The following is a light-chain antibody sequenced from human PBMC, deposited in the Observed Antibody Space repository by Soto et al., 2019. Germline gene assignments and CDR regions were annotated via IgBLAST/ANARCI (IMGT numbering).Light chain of an antibody. CDR3: QKYGSVPLT. V-gene: IGKV1-27*01. Sequence: DLQVTQSPSSLSASVGDRVTITCRATQAIRNYLAWYQQKPGKLPSLLIYGASALEYGVPSRFSGSGYGTDFALTISSLQPEDAGTYYCQKYGSVPLTFGGGTKVEI. J-gene: IGKJ4*01. CDR1: QAIRNY. CDR2: GAS.